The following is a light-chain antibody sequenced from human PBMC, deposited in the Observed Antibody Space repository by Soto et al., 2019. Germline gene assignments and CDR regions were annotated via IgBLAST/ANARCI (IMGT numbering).Light chain of an antibody. CDR1: HIINNNY. Sequence: EIVLTQSPGTLSLSPGEGAILSCRASHIINNNYLAWYQQKPGQAPRLLTYGASSRATGIPARFSGGGSGTDFTLTVTRLEPEDFAVYYCQQYGSSITFGQGTRLEIK. V-gene: IGKV3-20*01. J-gene: IGKJ5*01. CDR2: GAS. CDR3: QQYGSSIT.